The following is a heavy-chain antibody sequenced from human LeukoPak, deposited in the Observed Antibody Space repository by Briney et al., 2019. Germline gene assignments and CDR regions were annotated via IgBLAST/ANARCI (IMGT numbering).Heavy chain of an antibody. V-gene: IGHV3-11*01. Sequence: TGGSLRLSCAASGFTFSDYYMSWIRQAPGKGLEWVSYISSSGTTIYYADSVKGRFTISRDNAKNSLYLQMNSLRAEDTAVYYCARRRDSGSLQHFDYWGQGTLVTVSS. D-gene: IGHD1-26*01. CDR3: ARRRDSGSLQHFDY. J-gene: IGHJ4*02. CDR2: ISSSGTTI. CDR1: GFTFSDYY.